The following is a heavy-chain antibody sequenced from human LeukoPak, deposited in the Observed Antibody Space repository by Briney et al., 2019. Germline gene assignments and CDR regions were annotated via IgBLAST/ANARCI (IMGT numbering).Heavy chain of an antibody. CDR1: GFTVSSNY. D-gene: IGHD3-16*01. CDR3: ARDRYGGYVDV. Sequence: GGSLRLSCAASGFTVSSNYMSWVRQAPGKGLEWVSVIYIGGSTYYADSVKGRFTISRDNSKNTLYLQMNSLRGEETAVYYCARDRYGGYVDVWGKGTTVTISS. CDR2: IYIGGST. V-gene: IGHV3-66*01. J-gene: IGHJ6*03.